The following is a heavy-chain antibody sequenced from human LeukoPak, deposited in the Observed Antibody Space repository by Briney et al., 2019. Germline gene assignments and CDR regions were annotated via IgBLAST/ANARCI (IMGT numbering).Heavy chain of an antibody. CDR1: GFTFSGYA. D-gene: IGHD5-18*01. Sequence: TGGSLRLSCAASGFTFSGYAMSWVRQTPGKGLEWVSAISGSGGSTYYADSVKGRFTISRDNAKNSLYLQMNSLRAEDTAVYYCARDLNQLWLDAIYFDYWGQGTLVTVSS. CDR3: ARDLNQLWLDAIYFDY. CDR2: ISGSGGST. V-gene: IGHV3-23*01. J-gene: IGHJ4*02.